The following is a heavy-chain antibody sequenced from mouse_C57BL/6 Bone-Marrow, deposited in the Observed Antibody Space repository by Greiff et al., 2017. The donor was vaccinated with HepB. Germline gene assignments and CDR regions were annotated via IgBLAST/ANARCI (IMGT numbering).Heavy chain of an antibody. CDR3: ARLAVLGWYFDV. CDR2: INPSNGGT. Sequence: QVHVKQPGTELVKPGASVKLSCKASGYTFTSYWMHWVKQRPGQGLEWIGNINPSNGGTNYNEKFKSKATLTVDKSSSTAYMQLSSLTSEDSAVYYCARLAVLGWYFDVWGTGTTVTVSS. D-gene: IGHD4-1*01. J-gene: IGHJ1*03. CDR1: GYTFTSYW. V-gene: IGHV1-53*01.